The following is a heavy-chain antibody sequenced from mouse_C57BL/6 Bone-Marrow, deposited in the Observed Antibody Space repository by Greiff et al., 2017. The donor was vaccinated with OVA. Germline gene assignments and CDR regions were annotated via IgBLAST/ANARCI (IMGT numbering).Heavy chain of an antibody. D-gene: IGHD1-1*01. CDR2: INPGSGST. J-gene: IGHJ3*01. CDR1: GYTFTSYW. CDR3: AREKGFTTVVATRFAY. Sequence: VQLQQPGAGLVKPGASVKLSCKASGYTFTSYWMNWVKQRPGQGLEWIGDINPGSGSTNYNEKFKGKATLTVDTSYSTAYLQLSSLTYEAAAVSSYAREKGFTTVVATRFAYWGQGTLLTVSA. V-gene: IGHV1-55*01.